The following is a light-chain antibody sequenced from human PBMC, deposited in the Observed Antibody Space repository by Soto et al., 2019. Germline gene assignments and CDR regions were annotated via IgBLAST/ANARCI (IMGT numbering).Light chain of an antibody. CDR2: CAS. J-gene: IGKJ3*01. CDR1: QSVSSSY. Sequence: EIVLTQSPGTLSLSPGERATLSCRASQSVSSSYLAWYQQKPGQAPRLLIYCASSRATGIPDRFSGSGSGTDVTLTISRLEREDVAVYYCQHYGSSTPVTFGPGTKVDIK. V-gene: IGKV3-20*01. CDR3: QHYGSSTPVT.